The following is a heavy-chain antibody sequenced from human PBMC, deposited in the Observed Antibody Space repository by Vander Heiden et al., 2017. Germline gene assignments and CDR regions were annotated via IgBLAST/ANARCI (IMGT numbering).Heavy chain of an antibody. CDR2: IIPIFGTT. CDR3: ARLVVEGSLHYGMDV. Sequence: QVQLVQSGAEVKKPGSSVKVSCKASGATCSSYAITWVRQAPGQGLEWMGGIIPIFGTTNYAQKGQDRVTITADEATTTAYMELSSMRSEETAVYYCARLVVEGSLHYGMDVWGQGTTVTVSS. V-gene: IGHV1-69*01. D-gene: IGHD3-3*01. CDR1: GATCSSYA. J-gene: IGHJ6*02.